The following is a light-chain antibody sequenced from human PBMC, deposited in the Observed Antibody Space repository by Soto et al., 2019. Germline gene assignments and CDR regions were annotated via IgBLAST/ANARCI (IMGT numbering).Light chain of an antibody. Sequence: DIRMTQSPSTLSASVGGRVTITYRASHSVSPWLAWYQQKPGKAPKLLIYRTSSLQNGVPARFSGRGSGTDFFLTISNLQPDDFATYYCQQYSSSSTFGQGTRV. CDR2: RTS. V-gene: IGKV1-5*03. CDR3: QQYSSSST. J-gene: IGKJ1*01. CDR1: HSVSPW.